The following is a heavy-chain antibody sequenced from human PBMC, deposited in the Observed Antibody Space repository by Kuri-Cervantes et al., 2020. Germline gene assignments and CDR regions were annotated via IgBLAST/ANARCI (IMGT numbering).Heavy chain of an antibody. CDR2: ISSSSSAM. Sequence: GGSLRLSCAASGFTFSTYSMNWVRQAPGKGLEYVSYISSSSSAMFYGDSVKGRFTISRDNAKNSLFLQMNSLRDEDTAVYYCASLYSSSWRNWFDPWGQGTLVTVS. CDR3: ASLYSSSWRNWFDP. V-gene: IGHV3-48*02. CDR1: GFTFSTYS. D-gene: IGHD6-13*01. J-gene: IGHJ5*02.